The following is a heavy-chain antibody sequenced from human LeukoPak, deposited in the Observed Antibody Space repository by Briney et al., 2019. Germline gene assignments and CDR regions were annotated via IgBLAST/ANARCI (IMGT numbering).Heavy chain of an antibody. CDR2: ISKDGSDK. V-gene: IGHV3-30-3*01. CDR3: ARDYWWNYDY. J-gene: IGHJ4*02. D-gene: IGHD1-7*01. Sequence: GRSLRLSCAASGFTFSDYAMHWVRQAPGKGLEWVAVISKDGSDKXYPGSVRGRFTISRDNSKNTIYLQMDSLRAEDTAIYYCARDYWWNYDYWGQGTLVTVSS. CDR1: GFTFSDYA.